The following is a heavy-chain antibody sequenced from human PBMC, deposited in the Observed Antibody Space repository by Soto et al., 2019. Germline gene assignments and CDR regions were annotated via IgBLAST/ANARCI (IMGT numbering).Heavy chain of an antibody. J-gene: IGHJ5*02. D-gene: IGHD1-7*01. Sequence: GGSLRLSCAASGFTFSSYGMHWVRQAPGKGLEWVAVISYDGSNKYYADSVKGRFTISRDNSKNTLYLQMNSLRAEDTAVYYCAKDPKKLELRVDPWGKGTLVTVSS. V-gene: IGHV3-30*18. CDR3: AKDPKKLELRVDP. CDR1: GFTFSSYG. CDR2: ISYDGSNK.